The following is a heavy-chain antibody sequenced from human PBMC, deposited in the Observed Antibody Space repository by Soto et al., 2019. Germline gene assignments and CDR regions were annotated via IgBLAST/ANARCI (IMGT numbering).Heavy chain of an antibody. D-gene: IGHD2-8*01. CDR2: INPSGGST. CDR3: ATLTNGVSRAKSYYYGMDV. J-gene: IGHJ6*02. V-gene: IGHV1-46*01. Sequence: ASVKVSCKASGYTFTSYYMHWVRQAPGQGLEWMGIINPSGGSTSYAQKFQGRVTMTRDTSTSTVYMELSSLRSEDTAVYYCATLTNGVSRAKSYYYGMDVWGQGTTVTVS. CDR1: GYTFTSYY.